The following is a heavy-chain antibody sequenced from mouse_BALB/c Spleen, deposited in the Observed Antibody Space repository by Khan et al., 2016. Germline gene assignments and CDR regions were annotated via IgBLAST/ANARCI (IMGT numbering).Heavy chain of an antibody. V-gene: IGHV1S137*01. J-gene: IGHJ4*01. CDR1: GYTSTDFA. CDR3: ARERASSYAYYYAMDY. D-gene: IGHD2-10*01. Sequence: QVQLQQSGPEVVRPGVSAKISCKGSGYTSTDFAMHWVKQSYTTSLEWIGLITTHNGNAYYNQKFKGKATMTVDKSSSTAYMELAGLTSEDSAIYYCARERASSYAYYYAMDYWGQGTSVTVSS. CDR2: ITTHNGNA.